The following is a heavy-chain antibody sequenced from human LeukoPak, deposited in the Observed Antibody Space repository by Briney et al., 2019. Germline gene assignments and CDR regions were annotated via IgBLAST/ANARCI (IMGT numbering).Heavy chain of an antibody. Sequence: PSETLSLTCTVSGGSISSSSYYWGWIRQPPGKGLEWIGSIYYSGSTYYNPSLKSRVTISVDTSKNQFSLKLSSVTAADTAVYYCARDRTGTIDYWGQGTLVTVSS. CDR3: ARDRTGTIDY. J-gene: IGHJ4*02. V-gene: IGHV4-39*07. CDR1: GGSISSSSYY. CDR2: IYYSGST. D-gene: IGHD1-1*01.